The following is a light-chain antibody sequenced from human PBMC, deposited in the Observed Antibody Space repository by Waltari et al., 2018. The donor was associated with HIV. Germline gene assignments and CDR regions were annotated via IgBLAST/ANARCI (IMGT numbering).Light chain of an antibody. CDR3: SSYTSSSTYV. J-gene: IGLJ1*01. CDR1: SSDVGGYNY. CDR2: EVS. Sequence: QSALTQPASVSGSPGQSITISCTGTSSDVGGYNYVSWYQQHPGKAPQLMIYEVSNRPSGASKRSSGAKAGNTASLTSSGLQAEDEADYYCSSYTSSSTYVFGTGTKVTVL. V-gene: IGLV2-14*01.